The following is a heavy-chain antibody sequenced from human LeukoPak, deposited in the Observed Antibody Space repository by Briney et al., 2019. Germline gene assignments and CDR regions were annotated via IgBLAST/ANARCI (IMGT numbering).Heavy chain of an antibody. CDR3: ARDGIAAFYYYMDV. J-gene: IGHJ6*03. CDR2: IYYSGST. D-gene: IGHD6-13*01. Sequence: SETLSLTCTVSGGSISSYYWSWIRQPPGKGLEWIGYIYYSGSTNYNPSLKSRVTISVDTSKNQFSLKLSSVTAADTAVYYCARDGIAAFYYYMDVWGKGTTVTVSS. CDR1: GGSISSYY. V-gene: IGHV4-59*12.